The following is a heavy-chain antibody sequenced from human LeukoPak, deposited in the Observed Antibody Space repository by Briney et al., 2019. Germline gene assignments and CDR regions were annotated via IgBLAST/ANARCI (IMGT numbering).Heavy chain of an antibody. Sequence: EASVKVSCTASGCTFTDYAMQWVRQAPGQSNEWMGWINAGNGDTKYSQMFQGRVTITRDTSASTAYMELSRLRSEDTAVYYCARGRWVAPRQGYYLDYWGQGTLVTVSS. V-gene: IGHV1-3*01. J-gene: IGHJ4*02. CDR2: INAGNGDT. CDR3: ARGRWVAPRQGYYLDY. D-gene: IGHD5-12*01. CDR1: GCTFTDYA.